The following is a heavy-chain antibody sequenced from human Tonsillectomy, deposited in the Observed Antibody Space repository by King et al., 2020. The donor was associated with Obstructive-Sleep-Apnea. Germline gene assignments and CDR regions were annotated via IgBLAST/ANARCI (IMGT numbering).Heavy chain of an antibody. V-gene: IGHV3-21*01. CDR1: GFTFSTYS. Sequence: VQLVESGGGLVKPGGSLRLSCAASGFTFSTYSMDWVRQAPGKGLEWVSSISSGSSYKYYADSVKGRFTISRDNAKNSMYLQMNSLRAEDTAVYYCARMVQDSSSWHYYYGMDVWGQGTTVTVSS. D-gene: IGHD6-6*01. CDR3: ARMVQDSSSWHYYYGMDV. J-gene: IGHJ6*02. CDR2: ISSGSSYK.